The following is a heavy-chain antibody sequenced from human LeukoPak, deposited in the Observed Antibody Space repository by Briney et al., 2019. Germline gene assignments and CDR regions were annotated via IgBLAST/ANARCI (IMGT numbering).Heavy chain of an antibody. D-gene: IGHD3-9*01. V-gene: IGHV4-31*03. CDR3: ARDKRYFDSVRFDP. Sequence: PSETLSLTCTVSGGSISSGGYYWSWIRQHPGKGLEWIGYIYYSGSTYYDPSLKSRVTISVDTSKNQFSLKLSSVTAADTAVYYCARDKRYFDSVRFDPWGQGTLVTVSS. CDR1: GGSISSGGYY. J-gene: IGHJ5*02. CDR2: IYYSGST.